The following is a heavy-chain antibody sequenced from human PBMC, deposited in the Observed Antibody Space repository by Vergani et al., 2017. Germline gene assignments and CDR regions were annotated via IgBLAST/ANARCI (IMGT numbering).Heavy chain of an antibody. CDR2: IIPIFGTA. CDR1: GGTFSSYA. V-gene: IGHV1-69*01. CDR3: ARVERIWIAVAGKPYYYYYGMDV. J-gene: IGHJ6*02. D-gene: IGHD6-19*01. Sequence: QVQLVQSGAEVKKPGSSVKVSCKASGGTFSSYAISWVRQAPGQGLEWMGGIIPIFGTANYAQKFQGRVTITADESTSTAYMELSSLRSEDTAVYYCARVERIWIAVAGKPYYYYYGMDVWGQGTTVTVS.